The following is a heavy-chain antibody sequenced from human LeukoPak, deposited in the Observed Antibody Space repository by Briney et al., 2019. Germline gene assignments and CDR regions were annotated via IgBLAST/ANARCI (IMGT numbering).Heavy chain of an antibody. D-gene: IGHD5-24*01. CDR1: GGSISSYY. CDR2: IYYSGST. CDR3: ARWLQFLAFDI. J-gene: IGHJ3*02. V-gene: IGHV4-59*01. Sequence: SETLSLACTVSGGSISSYYWSWIRQPPGKGLEWIGYIYYSGSTNYNPSLKSRVTISVDTSKNQFSLKLSSVTAADTAVYYCARWLQFLAFDIWGQGTMVTASS.